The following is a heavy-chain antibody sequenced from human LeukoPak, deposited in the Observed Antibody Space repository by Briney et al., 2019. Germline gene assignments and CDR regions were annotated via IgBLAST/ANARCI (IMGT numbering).Heavy chain of an antibody. CDR2: INPSGGST. Sequence: ASVKVSCKASGYTFTSCYIHWVRQAPGQGLEWMGIINPSGGSTSYAQKFQGRVTMTRDMSTSTVYMELSSLRSEDMAVYYCARDGQAGSYCTNGVCRYNWFDPWGRGTLVTVSS. D-gene: IGHD2-8*01. V-gene: IGHV1-46*01. J-gene: IGHJ5*02. CDR1: GYTFTSCY. CDR3: ARDGQAGSYCTNGVCRYNWFDP.